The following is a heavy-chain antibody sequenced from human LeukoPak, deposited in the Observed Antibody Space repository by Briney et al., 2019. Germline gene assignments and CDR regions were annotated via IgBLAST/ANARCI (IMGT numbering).Heavy chain of an antibody. CDR1: GFTLSRYW. CDR2: IKQDGGDK. Sequence: QPGGSLRLSCAASGFTLSRYWMTWVRQAPGKGLEWVAKIKQDGGDKYYVDSVRGRFTISRDNAKNSLYLQMNSLRAEDTGVYYCATDSYNAMDVWGQGTTVTVSS. CDR3: ATDSYNAMDV. J-gene: IGHJ6*02. D-gene: IGHD2-2*02. V-gene: IGHV3-7*04.